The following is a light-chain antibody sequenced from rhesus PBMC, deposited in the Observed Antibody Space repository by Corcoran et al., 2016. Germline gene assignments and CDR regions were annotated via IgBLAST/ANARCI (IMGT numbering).Light chain of an antibody. V-gene: IGKV3S9*01. CDR2: DAS. CDR3: QQYNNWRT. J-gene: IGKJ1*01. Sequence: EIVMTQSPATLSLSPGERATLSCRASQSINSYVAWYQQNPEQAPRHLIYDASSRATGIPDRFGGRGSGTDFTINISSLEPEDVGIYYGQQYNNWRTFGPGTKVEIK. CDR1: QSINSY.